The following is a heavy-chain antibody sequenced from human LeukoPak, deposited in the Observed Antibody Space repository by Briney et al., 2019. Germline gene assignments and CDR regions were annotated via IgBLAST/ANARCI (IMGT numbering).Heavy chain of an antibody. J-gene: IGHJ5*02. CDR1: GGSISSYY. V-gene: IGHV4-59*01. D-gene: IGHD6-13*01. Sequence: SETLSLTCTASGGSISSYYWSWIRQPPGKGLEWIGYIYYSGSTNYNPSLKSRVTISVDTSKNQFSLKLSSVTAADTAVYYCASAGYSSSWQNWFDPWGQGTLVTVSS. CDR3: ASAGYSSSWQNWFDP. CDR2: IYYSGST.